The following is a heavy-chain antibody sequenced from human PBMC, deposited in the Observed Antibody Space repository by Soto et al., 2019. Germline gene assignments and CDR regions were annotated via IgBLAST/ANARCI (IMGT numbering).Heavy chain of an antibody. Sequence: PGGSLRLSCAASGFSFSSYAMSWVRQAPPQGLEWVSSISTRGGRTYYADSVKGRFSISRDNSKNTLYLQMNSLRAEDTAVYYCAKEVPPSSGYSSGWFDPWGQGTRVTVSS. CDR2: ISTRGGRT. D-gene: IGHD6-25*01. J-gene: IGHJ5*02. V-gene: IGHV3-23*01. CDR3: AKEVPPSSGYSSGWFDP. CDR1: GFSFSSYA.